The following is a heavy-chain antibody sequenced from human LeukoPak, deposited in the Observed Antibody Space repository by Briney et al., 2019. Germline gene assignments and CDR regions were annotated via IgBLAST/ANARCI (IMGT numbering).Heavy chain of an antibody. D-gene: IGHD7-27*01. CDR2: ISSSSTYI. V-gene: IGHV3-21*01. Sequence: GGPLRLSCAAFGFTLSNYSMNWVRQAPGKGLEWVSSISSSSTYIHYVDSVKGRFTISRDNAKNSLYLQINSLRAEDTAVYYCARPQLGMGYSYYMDVWGKGTTVTVSS. CDR3: ARPQLGMGYSYYMDV. J-gene: IGHJ6*03. CDR1: GFTLSNYS.